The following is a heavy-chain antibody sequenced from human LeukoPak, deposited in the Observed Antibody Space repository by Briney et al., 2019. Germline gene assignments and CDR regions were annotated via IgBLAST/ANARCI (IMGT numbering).Heavy chain of an antibody. CDR2: ISAYNGNT. CDR3: AREGGAYCSGGSCHRYRAFDI. J-gene: IGHJ3*02. CDR1: GNTFSGYY. D-gene: IGHD2-15*01. V-gene: IGHV1-18*04. Sequence: GASVKVSCKASGNTFSGYYIHWVRQAPGQGLEWMGWISAYNGNTNYAQKFQGRVTMTTDTSTSTAYMELRSLRSDDTAVYYCAREGGAYCSGGSCHRYRAFDIWGQGTMVTVSS.